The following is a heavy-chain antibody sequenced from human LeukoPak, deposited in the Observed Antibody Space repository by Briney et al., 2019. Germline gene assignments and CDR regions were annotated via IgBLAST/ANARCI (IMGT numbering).Heavy chain of an antibody. CDR3: VREIDNGNWFDP. CDR1: GFTFSTYA. V-gene: IGHV3-64D*06. CDR2: ISGNGANT. D-gene: IGHD1-1*01. Sequence: PGGSLRLSCSASGFTFSTYAMHWVRQAPGKGLKSVSAISGNGANTYYADSVKGRFTISRDNSKSTLYLQMNSLRVEDTAVYYCVREIDNGNWFDPWGQGTLVTVSS. J-gene: IGHJ5*02.